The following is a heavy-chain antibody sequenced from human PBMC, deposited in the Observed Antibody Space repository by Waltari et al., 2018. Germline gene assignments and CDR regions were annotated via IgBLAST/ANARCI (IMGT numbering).Heavy chain of an antibody. V-gene: IGHV1-18*01. CDR1: GYTFTSYG. CDR3: ARGSQVYYYDSSGYLGPKGY. CDR2: ISAYNGNT. D-gene: IGHD3-22*01. Sequence: QVQLVQSGAEVKKPGASVKVSCKASGYTFTSYGISWVRQAPGQGLEWMGWISAYNGNTNYAQKLQGRVTMTTDTSTSTAYMELRSLRSDDTAVYYCARGSQVYYYDSSGYLGPKGYWGQGTLVTVSS. J-gene: IGHJ4*02.